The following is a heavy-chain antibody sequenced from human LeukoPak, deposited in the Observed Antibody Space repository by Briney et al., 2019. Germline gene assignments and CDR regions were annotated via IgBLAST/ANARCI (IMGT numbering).Heavy chain of an antibody. CDR2: INPSGGST. J-gene: IGHJ6*03. CDR1: GYTFTSYY. CDR3: ARGYCSSTSCSTSHQYYMDV. Sequence: ASVKVSCKASGYTFTSYYMHWVRQAPGQGLEWMGIINPSGGSTSYAQKFQGRVTMTRDTSTSTVYMELSSLRSEDTAVYYCARGYCSSTSCSTSHQYYMDVWGKGTTVTVSS. D-gene: IGHD2-2*01. V-gene: IGHV1-46*01.